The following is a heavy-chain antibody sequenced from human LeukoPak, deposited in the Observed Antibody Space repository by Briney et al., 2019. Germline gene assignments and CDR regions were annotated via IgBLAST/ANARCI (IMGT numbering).Heavy chain of an antibody. CDR1: GFTFSSYE. CDR2: ISSSGSTI. Sequence: GGSLRLSCAASGFTFSSYEMNWVRQAPGKGLEWVSYISSSGSTIYYADSVKGRFTISRDNAKNSLYLQMNSLRAEDTAVCYCARDTTTMVRGVIIPYYFDYWGQGTLVTVSS. J-gene: IGHJ4*02. CDR3: ARDTTTMVRGVIIPYYFDY. V-gene: IGHV3-48*03. D-gene: IGHD3-10*01.